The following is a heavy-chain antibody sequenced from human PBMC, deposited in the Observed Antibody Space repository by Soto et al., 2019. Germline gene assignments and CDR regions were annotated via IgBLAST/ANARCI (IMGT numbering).Heavy chain of an antibody. Sequence: SVKVSCKASGFTFTSSAVQWVRQARGQRLEWIGWIVVGSGNTNYAQKFQERVTITRDMSTSTAYMELNSLRAEDTAVYYCARSGDNYNRLDYWGQGTPVTVSS. CDR2: IVVGSGNT. D-gene: IGHD1-1*01. CDR3: ARSGDNYNRLDY. J-gene: IGHJ4*02. V-gene: IGHV1-58*01. CDR1: GFTFTSSA.